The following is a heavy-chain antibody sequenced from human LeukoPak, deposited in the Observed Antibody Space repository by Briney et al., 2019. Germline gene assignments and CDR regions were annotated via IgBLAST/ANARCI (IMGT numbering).Heavy chain of an antibody. CDR1: GFTFSSYG. CDR2: IWYDGSNK. Sequence: GGSLRLSCAASGFTFSSYGMHWVRQAPGKGLEWVAVIWYDGSNKYYADSVKGRFTISRDNSKNTLYLQMNSLRAEDTAVYYCARDSAAKPKTIYGSGSPNGMDVWGQGTTVTVSS. J-gene: IGHJ6*02. V-gene: IGHV3-33*01. CDR3: ARDSAAKPKTIYGSGSPNGMDV. D-gene: IGHD3-10*01.